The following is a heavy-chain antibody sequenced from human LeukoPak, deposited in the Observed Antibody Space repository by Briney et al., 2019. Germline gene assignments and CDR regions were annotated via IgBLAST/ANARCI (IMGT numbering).Heavy chain of an antibody. J-gene: IGHJ4*02. CDR2: ISSSSSYI. CDR1: GFTFSSYS. Sequence: GGSLRLSCAASGFTFSSYSMNWVRQAPGKGLEWVSSISSSSSYIYYADSVKGRFTISRDNAKNSLYLQMNSLRAEDTAVYYCARDSGSYCPDYWGQGTLVTVSS. D-gene: IGHD3-10*01. V-gene: IGHV3-21*01. CDR3: ARDSGSYCPDY.